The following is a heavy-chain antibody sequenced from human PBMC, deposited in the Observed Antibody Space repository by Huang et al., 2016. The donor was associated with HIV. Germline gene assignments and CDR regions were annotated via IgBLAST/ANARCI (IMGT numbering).Heavy chain of an antibody. CDR1: GGSFSGHY. D-gene: IGHD3-22*01. J-gene: IGHJ3*02. CDR3: ARMFKYDSGGYWGNDAFDI. V-gene: IGHV4-34*02. CDR2: ISDSGIT. Sequence: QVQLQQWGAELLKPSETLSLTCAVSGGSFSGHYWTWIRQPPGRGLAWIGAISDSGITTYNPALKSRVTISGDTSQSQFSLKLNSVTAADTAIYYCARMFKYDSGGYWGNDAFDIWGQGTMVTVSS.